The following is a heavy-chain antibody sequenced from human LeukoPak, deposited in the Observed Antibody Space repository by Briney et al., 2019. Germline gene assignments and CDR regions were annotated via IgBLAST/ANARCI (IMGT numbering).Heavy chain of an antibody. CDR2: IHTSGSI. Sequence: PSETLSLTCTVSGGSITTGYHHWSWIRQPAGKGLEWIGRIHTSGSINYDPSLKSRVTISLDTSKNQFSLKLSSVTAADTAVYYCARNGHLGAYSGDYYYFDFWGLGTLVTVSS. CDR3: ARNGHLGAYSGDYYYFDF. D-gene: IGHD4-17*01. V-gene: IGHV4-61*02. J-gene: IGHJ4*02. CDR1: GGSITTGYHH.